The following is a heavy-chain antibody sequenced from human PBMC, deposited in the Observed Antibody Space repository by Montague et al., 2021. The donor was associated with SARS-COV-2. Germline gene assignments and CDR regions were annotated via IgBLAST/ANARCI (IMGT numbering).Heavy chain of an antibody. CDR2: IYNSGST. Sequence: SETLSLTCTVSGGSISGYYWSWFRQSAGKGLEWIGRIYNSGSTSSNPSLKSRVTMSVYTSKNQFSLKLSSVTAADTAVYYCVRDQGRSNWNYPDYWGQGTLVTVSS. J-gene: IGHJ4*02. V-gene: IGHV4-4*07. CDR1: GGSISGYY. D-gene: IGHD1-20*01. CDR3: VRDQGRSNWNYPDY.